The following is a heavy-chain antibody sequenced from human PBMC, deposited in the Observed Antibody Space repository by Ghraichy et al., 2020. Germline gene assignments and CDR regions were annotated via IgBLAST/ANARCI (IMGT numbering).Heavy chain of an antibody. D-gene: IGHD1-26*01. J-gene: IGHJ4*02. CDR1: EFTFSSYS. CDR2: IMKDGGVE. V-gene: IGHV3-7*01. CDR3: ARWRGAQSEFEY. Sequence: GGSLRLSCAASEFTFSSYSMSWVRQAAGKGLEWVANIMKDGGVEYCVDSVKGRFTISRDNAKNSLYLQMNSLTAEDTAVYYCARWRGAQSEFEYWGQGTLVTVSS.